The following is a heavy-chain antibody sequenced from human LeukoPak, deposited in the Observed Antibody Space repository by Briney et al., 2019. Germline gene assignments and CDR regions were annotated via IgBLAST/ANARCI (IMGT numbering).Heavy chain of an antibody. V-gene: IGHV3-9*01. CDR1: GFAFDDYA. CDR3: AKASSGGSVPYYFDS. D-gene: IGHD6-25*01. J-gene: IGHJ4*02. Sequence: GGSLRLSCAASGFAFDDYAMHWVRQPPGKGLEWVSGISWNSGIIIYVDSVEGRFTISRDNAKNSLYLQMNSVRADNTALYYCAKASSGGSVPYYFDSWGEGTLVTVSS. CDR2: ISWNSGII.